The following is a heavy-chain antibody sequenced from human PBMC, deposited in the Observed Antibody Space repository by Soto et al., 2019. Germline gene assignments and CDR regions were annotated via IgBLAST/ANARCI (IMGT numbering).Heavy chain of an antibody. D-gene: IGHD6-6*01. V-gene: IGHV5-51*01. CDR3: ASLGGASTYSSSAPGTHYYYYMDV. CDR2: IYPGYSDT. Sequence: GESLKISCKGSGYSFTSYWIGWVRQMPGKGLEWMGIIYPGYSDTRYSPSFQGQVTISADKSISTAYLQWSSLKASDTAMHYWASLGGASTYSSSAPGTHYYYYMDVWGKGTTVTVSS. J-gene: IGHJ6*03. CDR1: GYSFTSYW.